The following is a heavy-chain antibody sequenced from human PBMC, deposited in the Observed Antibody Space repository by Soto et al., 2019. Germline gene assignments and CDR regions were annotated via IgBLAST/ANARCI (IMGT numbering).Heavy chain of an antibody. Sequence: ASVKVSCKASGYTFTSYGISWVRQAPGQGLEWMGWISAYNGNTNYAQKLQGRVTMTTDTSTSTAYMELRSLRSDDTAVYYCARDRAVGATYYYYGMDVWGQGTTVTV. J-gene: IGHJ6*02. CDR1: GYTFTSYG. CDR3: ARDRAVGATYYYYGMDV. V-gene: IGHV1-18*01. CDR2: ISAYNGNT. D-gene: IGHD1-26*01.